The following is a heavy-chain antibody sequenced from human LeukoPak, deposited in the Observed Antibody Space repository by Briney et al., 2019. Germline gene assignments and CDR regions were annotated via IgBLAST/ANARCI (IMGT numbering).Heavy chain of an antibody. CDR2: IYSGGST. J-gene: IGHJ3*02. V-gene: IGHV3-66*04. CDR3: ARHRPQRDGHNSGSFDI. Sequence: GGSLRLSCAASGFTVSSNYMSWVRQAPGKGLEWVSVIYSGGSTYYADSVKGRFTISRDNSKSTLYLQMNSLGAEDTAVYYCARHRPQRDGHNSGSFDIWGQGTMVTVSS. D-gene: IGHD5-24*01. CDR1: GFTVSSNY.